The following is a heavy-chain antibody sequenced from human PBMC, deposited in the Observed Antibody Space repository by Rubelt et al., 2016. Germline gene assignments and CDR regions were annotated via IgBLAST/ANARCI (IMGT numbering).Heavy chain of an antibody. J-gene: IGHJ4*02. CDR3: ARHPTALDIYYFDY. D-gene: IGHD5-18*01. V-gene: IGHV4-39*01. Sequence: QLQLQESGPGLVKPSETLSLTCTVSGGSISSSSYYWGWIRQPPGKGLEWIGSTQYSGSTYYNAVLKSRATISVDTSKSQFSLNVSSVTAADTAVYYCARHPTALDIYYFDYWGQGTLVTVSS. CDR1: GGSISSSSYY. CDR2: TQYSGST.